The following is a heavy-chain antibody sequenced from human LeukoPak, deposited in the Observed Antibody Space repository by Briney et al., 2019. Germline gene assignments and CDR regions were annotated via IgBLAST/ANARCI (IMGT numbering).Heavy chain of an antibody. CDR1: GFTFSSYA. CDR2: ISKVENWK. J-gene: IGHJ5*02. D-gene: IGHD2-15*01. V-gene: IGHV3-30-3*01. CDR3: AREGYTSGRAGCFDL. Sequence: GGSLRLSCAASGFTFSSYAMSWVRQAPGKGLEWVAVISKVENWKYHADSVKGRFTISRDNSKNTLSLQMNNLIPEDTAVYYCAREGYTSGRAGCFDLWGQGTLVTVSS.